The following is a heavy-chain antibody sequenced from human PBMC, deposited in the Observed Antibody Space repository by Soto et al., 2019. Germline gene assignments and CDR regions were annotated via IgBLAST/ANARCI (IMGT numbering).Heavy chain of an antibody. CDR3: ARDLKEYCSDGKCNWFDP. CDR2: IYYSGST. V-gene: IGHV4-39*07. Sequence: PSETLSLTCTVSGGSISSSSYYWGWIRQPPGKGLEWIGSIYYSGSTYYNPSLKSRVTISVDTSKNQISLQVRSATAADAAVYYCARDLKEYCSDGKCNWFDPWGQGTLVTVSS. D-gene: IGHD2-15*01. J-gene: IGHJ5*02. CDR1: GGSISSSSYY.